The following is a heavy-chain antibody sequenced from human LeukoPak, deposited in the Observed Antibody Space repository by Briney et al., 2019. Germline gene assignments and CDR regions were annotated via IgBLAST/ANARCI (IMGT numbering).Heavy chain of an antibody. CDR1: GFTFDDYA. J-gene: IGHJ4*02. D-gene: IGHD3-10*01. CDR2: ISWNSGSI. CDR3: AKGTLYGSGSFFDY. Sequence: GRSLRLSCAASGFTFDDYAMHWVRQAPGKGLEWVSGISWNSGSIGYADSVKGRFTISRDNAKNSLYLQMNSLRAEDTALYYCAKGTLYGSGSFFDYWGQGTLVTVSS. V-gene: IGHV3-9*01.